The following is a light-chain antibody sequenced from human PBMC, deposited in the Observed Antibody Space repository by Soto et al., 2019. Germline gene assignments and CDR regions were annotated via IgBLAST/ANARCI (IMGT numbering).Light chain of an antibody. CDR1: QSVSSY. V-gene: IGKV3-11*01. CDR3: QQRSNWPPALT. CDR2: DAS. Sequence: EIVLTQSPATLSLSPGERATLSCRASQSVSSYLAWYQQKPGQAPRLLIYDASNRGTGIPARFSGSGSGTDFTLTISSLEPEDFAVYYCQQRSNWPPALTFGGGTKVDIK. J-gene: IGKJ4*01.